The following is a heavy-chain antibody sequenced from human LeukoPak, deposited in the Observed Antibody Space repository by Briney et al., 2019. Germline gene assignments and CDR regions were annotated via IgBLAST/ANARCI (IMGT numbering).Heavy chain of an antibody. CDR2: INHSGST. V-gene: IGHV4-34*01. J-gene: IGHJ4*02. CDR1: GGSFSGYY. D-gene: IGHD1-14*01. CDR3: ARGRTNRLGY. Sequence: SETLSLTCAVYGGSFSGYYWSWIRQPPGKGLEWIGEINHSGSTNYNPSLKSRVTISVDTSKNQFSLKLSSVTAADTAVYYCARGRTNRLGYWGQGTLVTVSS.